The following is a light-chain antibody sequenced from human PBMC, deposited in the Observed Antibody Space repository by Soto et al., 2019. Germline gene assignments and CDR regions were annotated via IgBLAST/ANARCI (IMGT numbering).Light chain of an antibody. CDR1: QSVSSN. V-gene: IGKV3D-15*01. J-gene: IGKJ5*01. CDR3: QQYNKWPLIT. Sequence: EIVLTQSPATLSVSPGERATLSCRASQSVSSNLAWYQQKPGQAPRLLISGVSNRATGTPDRFSGSGSGTDFTLTISGLQSEDFAIYYCQQYNKWPLITFGQGTRLEIK. CDR2: GVS.